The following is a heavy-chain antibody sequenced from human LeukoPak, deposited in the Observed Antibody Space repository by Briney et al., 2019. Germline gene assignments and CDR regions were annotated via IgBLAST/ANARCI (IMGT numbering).Heavy chain of an antibody. D-gene: IGHD6-19*01. CDR2: ISYDGSKK. CDR1: GFTFSSYA. Sequence: PGGSLRLSCAASGFTFSSYAMHWVRQAPGKGLEWVAVISYDGSKKYYADSVKGRFTISRDNSKNTLYVQMNSLRVEDTAVYYCAKAGYSSGRKYGMDVWGQGTTVTVSS. CDR3: AKAGYSSGRKYGMDV. V-gene: IGHV3-30-3*01. J-gene: IGHJ6*02.